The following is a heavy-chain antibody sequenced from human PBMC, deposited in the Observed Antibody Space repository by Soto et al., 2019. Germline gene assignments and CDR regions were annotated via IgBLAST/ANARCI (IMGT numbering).Heavy chain of an antibody. CDR2: ISAYNGNT. D-gene: IGHD3-22*01. V-gene: IGHV1-18*01. Sequence: QVQLVQSGAEVKKPGASVKVSCKASGYTFTSYGISWVRQAPGQGLEWRGWISAYNGNTNYAQKLQGRVTMTTDTSTSTAYMELRSLRSDDTAVYYCARITYYYDSSGYYDMVDYWGQGTLVTVSS. J-gene: IGHJ4*02. CDR3: ARITYYYDSSGYYDMVDY. CDR1: GYTFTSYG.